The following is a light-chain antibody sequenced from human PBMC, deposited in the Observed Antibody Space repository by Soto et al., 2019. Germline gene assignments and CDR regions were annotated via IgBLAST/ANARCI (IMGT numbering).Light chain of an antibody. CDR2: DAS. Sequence: DIQMTQSPSTLSASVGDRVTITCRASKNINTRVAWYQQKPGKAPKLLIYDASSLESGVPSRVSGSGSGTEFTLTISSLQPDDFATYYCQQYNTFWTFGPGTKVEIK. CDR1: KNINTR. CDR3: QQYNTFWT. J-gene: IGKJ1*01. V-gene: IGKV1-5*01.